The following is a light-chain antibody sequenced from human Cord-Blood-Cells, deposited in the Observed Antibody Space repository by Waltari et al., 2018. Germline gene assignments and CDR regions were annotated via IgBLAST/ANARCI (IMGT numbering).Light chain of an antibody. Sequence: DIQMTQSPSSLSASVGDRVTITCRASQSISSYLNWYQQKPGKAPKLLIYAASSLQSGGPSRFSGSGSVTDFTLTISSLQPEDFATYYCQQSYSTPRTFGGGTKVEIK. V-gene: IGKV1-39*01. J-gene: IGKJ4*01. CDR2: AAS. CDR1: QSISSY. CDR3: QQSYSTPRT.